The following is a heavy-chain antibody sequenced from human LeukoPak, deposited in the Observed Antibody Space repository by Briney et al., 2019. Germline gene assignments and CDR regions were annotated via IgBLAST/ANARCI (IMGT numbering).Heavy chain of an antibody. V-gene: IGHV4-59*01. Sequence: SETLSLTCTVSGGSISSYYWSWIRQPPGKGLEWIGYIYYSGSTNYNPSLKSRVTISVDTSKNQFSLKLSSVTAADKAVYYCARASGRWFGPWGQGTLVTVSS. CDR2: IYYSGST. J-gene: IGHJ5*02. CDR1: GGSISSYY. CDR3: ARASGRWFGP.